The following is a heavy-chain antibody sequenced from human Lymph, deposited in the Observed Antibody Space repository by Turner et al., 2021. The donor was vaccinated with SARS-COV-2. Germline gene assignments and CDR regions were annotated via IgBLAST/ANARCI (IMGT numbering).Heavy chain of an antibody. Sequence: QVQLVQSGGGVVQPGRSLRLPCAASGFTFSSYAMHWVRQAPGKGLEWVALISYDGSNKYYADSVKGRFTISRDNSKNTLYLQMNRLRAEDTAVYYCAKDGGGYSSTWGQGTLVTVSS. V-gene: IGHV3-30*18. D-gene: IGHD6-13*01. J-gene: IGHJ5*02. CDR2: ISYDGSNK. CDR3: AKDGGGYSST. CDR1: GFTFSSYA.